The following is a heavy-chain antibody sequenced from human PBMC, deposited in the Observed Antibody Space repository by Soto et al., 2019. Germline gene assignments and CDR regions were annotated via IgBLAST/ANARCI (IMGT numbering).Heavy chain of an antibody. CDR2: ISNDGSDI. J-gene: IGHJ5*01. D-gene: IGHD2-21*01. Sequence: EVHVVESGGGLVQPGGSLRLSCEASGATFANYWMHWVRQVPGKGLVWVSRISNDGSDITYADSVKGRFTASRDNTKNIVLLKINNLSVEDTALYYFRRDIPHAWLDSWGPGNLVTVSS. CDR1: GATFANYW. CDR3: RRDIPHAWLDS. V-gene: IGHV3-74*01.